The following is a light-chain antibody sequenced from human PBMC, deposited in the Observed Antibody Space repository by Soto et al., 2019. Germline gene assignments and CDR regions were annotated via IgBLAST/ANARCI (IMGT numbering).Light chain of an antibody. V-gene: IGLV2-14*01. CDR3: SSYTSSSTVV. Sequence: QSVLTQPASVSGSPGQSITISCIGTSSDVGGYNYVSWYQQYPGKAPKLMIYDVSNRPSGVSSRFSGSRSGYTASLTISGLQAEDEADYYCSSYTSSSTVVFGGATKLTVL. CDR1: SSDVGGYNY. J-gene: IGLJ2*01. CDR2: DVS.